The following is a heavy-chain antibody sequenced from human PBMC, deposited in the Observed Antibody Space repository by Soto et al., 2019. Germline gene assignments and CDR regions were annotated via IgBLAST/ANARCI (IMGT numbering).Heavy chain of an antibody. V-gene: IGHV4-31*03. D-gene: IGHD2-2*01. Sequence: SETLSLTCTVSGGSISSGGYYWSWIRQHPGKGLEWIGYIYYSGSTYYNPSLKSRVTISVDTSKNQFSLKLSSVTAADTAVYYCARVGVVPAAMGVYYFDYWGQGTLVTVSS. CDR1: GGSISSGGYY. CDR3: ARVGVVPAAMGVYYFDY. J-gene: IGHJ4*02. CDR2: IYYSGST.